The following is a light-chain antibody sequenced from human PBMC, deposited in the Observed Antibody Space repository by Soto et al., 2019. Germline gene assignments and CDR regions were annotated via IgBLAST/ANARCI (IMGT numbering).Light chain of an antibody. Sequence: EIAMTQSPGTLSLSPGERATLSCRARQSVSSSYLAWYQQKPGQAPSLLIYGASSRATGIPDRFSGSGSGTDFTLTISRLEPEDFAVYYCQQYDSSPKTFGQGTKVDI. V-gene: IGKV3-20*01. CDR3: QQYDSSPKT. CDR1: QSVSSSY. CDR2: GAS. J-gene: IGKJ1*01.